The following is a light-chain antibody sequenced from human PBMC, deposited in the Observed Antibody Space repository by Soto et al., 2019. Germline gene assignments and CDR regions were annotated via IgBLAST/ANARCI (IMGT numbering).Light chain of an antibody. CDR2: SNN. CDR3: AAWDDSLNSLV. V-gene: IGLV1-44*01. Sequence: QSVLTQPPSASGTPGQRVTISCSGSSSNIGSNTVNWYQQLPGTAPKLLIYSNNQRPSGVPDRFSGSKSGTSASLAISELQSEDEADYYCAAWDDSLNSLVFGGGTQLTVL. J-gene: IGLJ2*01. CDR1: SSNIGSNT.